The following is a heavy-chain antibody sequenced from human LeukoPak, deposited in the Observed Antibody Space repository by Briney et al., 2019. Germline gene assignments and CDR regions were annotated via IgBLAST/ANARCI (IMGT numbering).Heavy chain of an antibody. D-gene: IGHD3-3*01. V-gene: IGHV4-34*01. CDR3: ARGSNFWSGYYRGYYYYMDV. Sequence: PSETLSLTCAVYGGSFSGYYWSWLRQPPGKGLEWIGEINHSGSTNYNPFLKSRVTISVDTSKNQFSLKLSSVTAADTAVYYCARGSNFWSGYYRGYYYYMDVWGKGTTVTVSS. CDR1: GGSFSGYY. CDR2: INHSGST. J-gene: IGHJ6*03.